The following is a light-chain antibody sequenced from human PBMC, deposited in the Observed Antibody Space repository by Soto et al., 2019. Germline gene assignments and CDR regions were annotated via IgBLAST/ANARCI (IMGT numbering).Light chain of an antibody. CDR2: AAS. Sequence: DIQSTQSPSFLSASVGDRVTITCRASQGISSYLAWYQQKPGKAPKLLIYAASTLQSGVPSRFSGSGSGTEFTLTISSLQPEDFATYYCQQLNSYPPAFGQGTNVDIK. V-gene: IGKV1-9*01. CDR3: QQLNSYPPA. J-gene: IGKJ1*01. CDR1: QGISSY.